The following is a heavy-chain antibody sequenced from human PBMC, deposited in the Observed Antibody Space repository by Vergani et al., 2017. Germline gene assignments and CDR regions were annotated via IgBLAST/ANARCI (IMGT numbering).Heavy chain of an antibody. Sequence: QVQLVQSGAEVKKPGASVKVSCKASGYTFTSYGISWVRQAPGQGLEWMGWISAYNGNTNYAQKLQGRVTMTTDTSTSTAYMELRSLRSDDTAVYYCARGLSPRRSYYYDSSGYSFDYWGQGTLVTVSS. V-gene: IGHV1-18*01. CDR2: ISAYNGNT. CDR3: ARGLSPRRSYYYDSSGYSFDY. D-gene: IGHD3-22*01. CDR1: GYTFTSYG. J-gene: IGHJ4*02.